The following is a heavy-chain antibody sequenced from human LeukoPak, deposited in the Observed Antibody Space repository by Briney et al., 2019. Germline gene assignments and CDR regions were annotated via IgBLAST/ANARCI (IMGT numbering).Heavy chain of an antibody. D-gene: IGHD2-2*03. CDR2: INPNSGGT. J-gene: IGHJ4*02. Sequence: GASVKVSCTASGYTFTGYYMHWVRQAPGQGLEWMGWINPNSGGTNYAQKFQGRVTMTRDTSISTAYMELSRLRSDDTAVYYCASGGYCSSTSCYGVLDYWGQGTLVTVSS. CDR3: ASGGYCSSTSCYGVLDY. CDR1: GYTFTGYY. V-gene: IGHV1-2*02.